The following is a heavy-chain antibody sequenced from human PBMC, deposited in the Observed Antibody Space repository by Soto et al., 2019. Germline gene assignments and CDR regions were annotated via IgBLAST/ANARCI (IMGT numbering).Heavy chain of an antibody. V-gene: IGHV1-2*02. J-gene: IGHJ5*02. CDR2: INPKSDDT. D-gene: IGHD4-4*01. Sequence: GASVKVSCKASGYPFSDNQIHWLRRAPGQGLEWMGRINPKSDDTNYAQKFQGSVTMTRDTSIDTACLELTGLTSDDTATYYCARKHSLDYIRWGLDPWGQGTLVTVSS. CDR3: ARKHSLDYIRWGLDP. CDR1: GYPFSDNQ.